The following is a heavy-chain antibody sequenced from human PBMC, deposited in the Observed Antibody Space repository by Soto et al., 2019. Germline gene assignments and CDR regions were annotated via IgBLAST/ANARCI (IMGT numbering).Heavy chain of an antibody. CDR2: ISTYNGNT. Sequence: ASVKVSCKASGYTFANHGLNWVRQAPGLGLEWMGWISTYNGNTNYAQKFRGRVTMTTDTSTSTSYMELRSLRSDGTAVYYCARGSDTSGYYSYFDSWGQGALVTV. D-gene: IGHD3-22*01. J-gene: IGHJ4*02. CDR1: GYTFANHG. V-gene: IGHV1-18*04. CDR3: ARGSDTSGYYSYFDS.